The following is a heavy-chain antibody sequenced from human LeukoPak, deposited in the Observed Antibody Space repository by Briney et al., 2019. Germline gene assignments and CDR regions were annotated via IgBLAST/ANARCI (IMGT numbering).Heavy chain of an antibody. CDR3: ARVGLRYFDDY. CDR1: GYTFTSYG. D-gene: IGHD3-9*01. J-gene: IGHJ4*02. Sequence: ASVKVSCKASGYTFTSYGISWVRQAPGQRLEWMGWISAYNGNTNYAQKLQGRVTMTTDTYTSTAYMELRSLRCDDTGVYHCARVGLRYFDDYWGQGTLVSVSS. V-gene: IGHV1-18*04. CDR2: ISAYNGNT.